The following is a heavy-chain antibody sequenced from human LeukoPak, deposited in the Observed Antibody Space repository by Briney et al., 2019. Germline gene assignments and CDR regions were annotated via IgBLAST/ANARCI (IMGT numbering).Heavy chain of an antibody. CDR2: IYHSGST. V-gene: IGHV4-30-2*01. CDR3: ARDDIGYCTNGVCPPLNWFDP. D-gene: IGHD2-8*01. J-gene: IGHJ5*02. Sequence: SETLSLTCTVSGGSISSGGYYWSWIRQPPGKGLEWIGYIYHSGSTYYNPSLKSRVTMSVDTSKNQFSLKLSSVTAADTAVYYCARDDIGYCTNGVCPPLNWFDPWGQGTLVTVSS. CDR1: GGSISSGGYY.